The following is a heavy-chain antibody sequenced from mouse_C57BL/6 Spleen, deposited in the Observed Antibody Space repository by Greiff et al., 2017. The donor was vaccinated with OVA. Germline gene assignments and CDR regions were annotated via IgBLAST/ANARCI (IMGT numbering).Heavy chain of an antibody. Sequence: EVKVEESGGGLVKPGGSLKLSCAASGFTFSSYAMSWVRQTPEKRLEWVATISDGGSYTYYPDNVKGRFTISRDNAKNNLYLQMSHLKSEDTAMYYCARGMVFDYWGQGTTLTVSS. CDR2: ISDGGSYT. V-gene: IGHV5-4*03. CDR3: ARGMVFDY. CDR1: GFTFSSYA. J-gene: IGHJ2*01. D-gene: IGHD2-10*02.